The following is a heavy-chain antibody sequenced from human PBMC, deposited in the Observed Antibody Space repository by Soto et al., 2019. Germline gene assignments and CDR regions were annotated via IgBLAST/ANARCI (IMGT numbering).Heavy chain of an antibody. Sequence: QVQLQESGPGLVKPSQTLYLTCSVSGDSINSCGHYWSWIRQHPGKGLEWIGHIYKTGSTDFNPSLKDRLTISIDTSKNQFSLSLRSVTDADTALYYCARDRIQFAVDVWGQGTTVTVSS. CDR3: ARDRIQFAVDV. D-gene: IGHD5-18*01. V-gene: IGHV4-31*03. CDR2: IYKTGST. J-gene: IGHJ6*02. CDR1: GDSINSCGHY.